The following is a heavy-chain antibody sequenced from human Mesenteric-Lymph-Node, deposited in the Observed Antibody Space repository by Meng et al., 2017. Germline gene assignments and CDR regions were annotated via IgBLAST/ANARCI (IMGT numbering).Heavy chain of an antibody. CDR1: GFTFSNYA. V-gene: IGHV3-23*01. CDR2: LGLDRIT. Sequence: GESLKISCAASGFTFSNYAMAWLRQAPGKGLEWVSALGLDRITHHSDSVKGRFTISRDYSGSPLYLQMDSLRAEDTAVYYCARYHYDSNNFYGLDVWGQGTTVTVSS. CDR3: ARYHYDSNNFYGLDV. D-gene: IGHD3-22*01. J-gene: IGHJ6*02.